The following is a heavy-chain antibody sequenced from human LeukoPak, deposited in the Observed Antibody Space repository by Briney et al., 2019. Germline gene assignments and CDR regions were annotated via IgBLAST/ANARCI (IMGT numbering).Heavy chain of an antibody. J-gene: IGHJ6*02. Sequence: GGSLRLSCAASGFTVSSNYMSWVRQAPGKGLEWVSVVYGGDTTYYADSVKGRFTISRDNSKNTLYLQMNSLRAEDTAVYYCARDAHTGSGTYWGGVDYYYGLDVWGQGTTVTVSS. D-gene: IGHD3-10*01. CDR1: GFTVSSNY. CDR2: VYGGDTT. V-gene: IGHV3-66*01. CDR3: ARDAHTGSGTYWGGVDYYYGLDV.